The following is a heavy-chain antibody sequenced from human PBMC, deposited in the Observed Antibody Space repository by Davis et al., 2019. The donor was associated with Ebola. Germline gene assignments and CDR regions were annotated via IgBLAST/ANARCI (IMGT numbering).Heavy chain of an antibody. Sequence: GGSPRLSCAASGFTFSSYEMNWVRQAPGKGLEWVSYISSSGSTIYYADSVKGRFTISRDNAKNSLYLQMNSLRAEDTAVYYCARIGPGGWYIDYWGQGTLVTVSS. CDR1: GFTFSSYE. V-gene: IGHV3-48*03. CDR3: ARIGPGGWYIDY. J-gene: IGHJ4*02. CDR2: ISSSGSTI. D-gene: IGHD6-19*01.